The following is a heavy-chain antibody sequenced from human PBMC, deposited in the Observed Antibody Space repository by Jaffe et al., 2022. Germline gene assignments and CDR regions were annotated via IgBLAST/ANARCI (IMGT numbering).Heavy chain of an antibody. CDR1: GGSISSYY. CDR2: IYYSGST. Sequence: QVQLQESGPGLVKPSETLSLTCTVSGGSISSYYWSWIRQPPGKGLEWIGYIYYSGSTNYNPSLKSRVTISVDTSKNQFSLKLSSVTAADTAVYYCARDLEGLGYLDPWGQGTLVTVSS. D-gene: IGHD3-3*01. J-gene: IGHJ5*02. CDR3: ARDLEGLGYLDP. V-gene: IGHV4-59*01.